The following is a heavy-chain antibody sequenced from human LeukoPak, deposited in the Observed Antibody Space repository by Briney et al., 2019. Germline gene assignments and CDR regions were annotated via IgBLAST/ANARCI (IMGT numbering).Heavy chain of an antibody. Sequence: PSETLSLTCTVSGGSISSSSYYWGWIRQPPGKGLEWIGSIYYSGSTYYNPSLKSRVTISVDTSKNQFSLKLSSVTAADTAVYYCATHTVTHPFDYWGQGALVTVSS. D-gene: IGHD4-17*01. J-gene: IGHJ4*02. CDR3: ATHTVTHPFDY. V-gene: IGHV4-39*01. CDR1: GGSISSSSYY. CDR2: IYYSGST.